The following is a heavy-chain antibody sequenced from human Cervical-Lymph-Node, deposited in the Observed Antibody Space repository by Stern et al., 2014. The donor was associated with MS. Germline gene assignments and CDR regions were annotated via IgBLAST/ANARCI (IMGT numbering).Heavy chain of an antibody. V-gene: IGHV3-21*02. D-gene: IGHD3-10*01. CDR3: ARVSTMVQGPPGALDI. J-gene: IGHJ3*02. CDR2: ISNSDTLT. Sequence: EVQLVESGGGLVKPGGSLRLSCTASGFTFSYYTMNWVRQAPGKGLEWVSSISNSDTLTHCADSWKGLFTVSRDNAKNSLYLQMNSRIAEDTSVYYCARVSTMVQGPPGALDIWGQGSMVTVSS. CDR1: GFTFSYYT.